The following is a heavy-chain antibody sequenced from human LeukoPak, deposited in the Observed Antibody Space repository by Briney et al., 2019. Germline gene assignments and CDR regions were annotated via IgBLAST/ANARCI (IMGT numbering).Heavy chain of an antibody. V-gene: IGHV4-4*02. CDR2: IYHSGST. J-gene: IGHJ3*02. Sequence: PSGTLSLTCAVSGGSISSSNWWSWVRQPPGKGLEWIGEIYHSGSTNYNPSLKSRVTISVDKSKNQFSLKLSSVTAADTAVYYCAATYMTFGHVFDIWGQGTMVTVSS. CDR3: AATYMTFGHVFDI. CDR1: GGSISSSNW. D-gene: IGHD1-26*01.